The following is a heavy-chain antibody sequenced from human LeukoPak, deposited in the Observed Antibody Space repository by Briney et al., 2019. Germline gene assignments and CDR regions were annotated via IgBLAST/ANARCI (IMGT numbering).Heavy chain of an antibody. V-gene: IGHV1-8*03. CDR3: ARGRLERRRRNYYYYYMDV. CDR1: GYTFTSYD. Sequence: ASVKVSCKASGYTFTSYDINWVRQATGQGLEWMRWMNPNSGNTGYAQKFQGRVTITRNTSISTAYMELSSLRSEDTAVYYCARGRLERRRRNYYYYYMDVWGKGTTVTVSS. CDR2: MNPNSGNT. D-gene: IGHD1-1*01. J-gene: IGHJ6*03.